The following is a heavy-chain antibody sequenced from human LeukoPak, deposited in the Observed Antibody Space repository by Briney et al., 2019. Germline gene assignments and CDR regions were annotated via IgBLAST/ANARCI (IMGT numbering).Heavy chain of an antibody. CDR1: DESFSGYY. CDR3: ARVDIVTANYFDP. CDR2: VNHRGST. V-gene: IGHV4-34*01. D-gene: IGHD5-12*01. J-gene: IGHJ5*02. Sequence: SETLSLTCAVYDESFSGYYWSWIRQPPGKGLEWLGEVNHRGSTNYKLSLKSRLTISVDTSRKEISLKLTSVTAADTAIYYCARVDIVTANYFDPWGQGTLVTVSS.